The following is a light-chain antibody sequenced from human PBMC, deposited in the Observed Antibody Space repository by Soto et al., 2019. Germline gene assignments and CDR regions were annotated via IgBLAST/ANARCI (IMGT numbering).Light chain of an antibody. J-gene: IGLJ3*02. CDR2: EVT. CDR3: SSYTDTTTRV. Sequence: QSALTQPASVSGSPGQSITISCTGTTSDIGSYKFVSWYQQHAGKAPKLLIYEVTNRPPGVSNRFSGSKSGNTASLTISALQAEDEADYYCSSYTDTTTRVFGGGTQLTVL. CDR1: TSDIGSYKF. V-gene: IGLV2-14*01.